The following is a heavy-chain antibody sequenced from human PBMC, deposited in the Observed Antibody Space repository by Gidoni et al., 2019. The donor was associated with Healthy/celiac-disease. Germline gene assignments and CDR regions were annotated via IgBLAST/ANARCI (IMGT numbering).Heavy chain of an antibody. J-gene: IGHJ4*02. V-gene: IGHV3-33*01. CDR3: ARDMSPYDSSGYYSFDY. CDR2: IWYDGSNK. D-gene: IGHD3-22*01. Sequence: QVQLVESGGGVVQPGRSLRLSCAASGFTFSSYGMHWVRQAPGKGLEWVAVIWYDGSNKYYADSVKGRFTISRDNSKNTLYLQMNSLRAEDTAVYYCARDMSPYDSSGYYSFDYWGQGTLVTVSS. CDR1: GFTFSSYG.